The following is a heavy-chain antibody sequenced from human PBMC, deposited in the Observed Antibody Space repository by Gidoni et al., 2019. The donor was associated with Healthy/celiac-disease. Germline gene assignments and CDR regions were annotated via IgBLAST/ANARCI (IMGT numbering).Heavy chain of an antibody. D-gene: IGHD1-7*01. CDR2: ISYDGSNK. J-gene: IGHJ4*02. CDR1: GFTFSSYA. CDR3: ARGTFYDY. Sequence: VQLVASGGGVVQHGRSLRLSCAASGFTFSSYARHWVRQAPGKGLEWVAVISYDGSNKYYADSVKGRFTISRDNSKNTLYLQMNSLRAEDTAVYYCARGTFYDYWGQGTLVTVSS. V-gene: IGHV3-30-3*01.